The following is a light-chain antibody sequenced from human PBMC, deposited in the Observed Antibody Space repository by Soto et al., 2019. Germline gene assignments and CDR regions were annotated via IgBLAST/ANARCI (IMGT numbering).Light chain of an antibody. J-gene: IGKJ1*01. Sequence: DTQMTQSPSTLSASVGDRVTITCRAGQNINSWLAWYQQKPGKAPKLLIYRASTLESGVPSRFSGSGSGTEFTLTISGLQPDDFATYYCQQYNSYWTFGQGTKVEIK. CDR2: RAS. CDR1: QNINSW. V-gene: IGKV1-5*03. CDR3: QQYNSYWT.